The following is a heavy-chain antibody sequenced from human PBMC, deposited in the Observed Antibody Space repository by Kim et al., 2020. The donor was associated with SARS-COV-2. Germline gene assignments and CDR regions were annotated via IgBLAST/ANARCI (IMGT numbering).Heavy chain of an antibody. V-gene: IGHV3-53*01. CDR1: WFTVSSNY. CDR2: IYGGGST. CDR3: ATSRGYNYYGIDV. J-gene: IGHJ6*02. D-gene: IGHD3-10*01. Sequence: GGSLRLSCAASWFTVSSNYMTWVRQAPGKGLDWVSIIYGGGSTYYADSVKGRFTISRDNSKNTLYLQMNSLRVDDTAVYYCATSRGYNYYGIDVWGQGTTVTVSS.